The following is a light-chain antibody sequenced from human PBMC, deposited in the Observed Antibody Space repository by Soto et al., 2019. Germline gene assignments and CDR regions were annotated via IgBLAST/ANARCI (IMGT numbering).Light chain of an antibody. V-gene: IGLV2-14*01. Sequence: QSALTQPASVSGSPGQSITISCTGTSSDVGDYKYVSWYQQHPGKAPKLIIYEVSNRPSGISNRFSGSKSGNTASLTISGLQAEDEADYYCNSCTDTTSLILGGGTKLTVL. CDR3: NSCTDTTSLI. CDR2: EVS. J-gene: IGLJ2*01. CDR1: SSDVGDYKY.